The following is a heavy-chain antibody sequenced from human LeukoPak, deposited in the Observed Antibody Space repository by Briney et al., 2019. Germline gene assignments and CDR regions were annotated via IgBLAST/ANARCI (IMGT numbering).Heavy chain of an antibody. Sequence: GRCLRLSCAPSGFSSTTYAMHCVRPAHGGGLEWVAVMLSDVINTYYADSVTGPCTIPTDNSTNTLFLQMNSVGAEDTGVYYCATGGELVGATEWDVFDIWGQGTMVTVSS. D-gene: IGHD1-26*01. J-gene: IGHJ3*02. CDR2: MLSDVINT. CDR3: ATGGELVGATEWDVFDI. CDR1: GFSSTTYA. V-gene: IGHV3-30-3*02.